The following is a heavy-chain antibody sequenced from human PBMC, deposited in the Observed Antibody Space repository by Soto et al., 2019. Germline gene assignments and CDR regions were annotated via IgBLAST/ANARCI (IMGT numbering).Heavy chain of an antibody. CDR3: ARVGGYCSSTSCLGHDY. Sequence: PSETLSLTCAVYGGSISSGDYYWSWIRQPPGKGLEWIGYIYYSGSTYYNPSLKSRVTISVDTSKNQFSLKLSSVTAADTAVYYCARVGGYCSSTSCLGHDYWGQGTLVTVSS. CDR2: IYYSGST. D-gene: IGHD2-2*01. V-gene: IGHV4-30-4*01. J-gene: IGHJ4*02. CDR1: GGSISSGDYY.